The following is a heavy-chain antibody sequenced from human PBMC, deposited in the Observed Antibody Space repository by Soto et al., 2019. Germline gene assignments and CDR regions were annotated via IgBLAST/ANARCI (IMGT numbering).Heavy chain of an antibody. CDR2: IKSKTDGGTV. J-gene: IGHJ4*02. CDR1: GFTFTSAW. D-gene: IGHD1-26*01. V-gene: IGHV3-15*07. CDR3: TTAERGGSYYSAY. Sequence: EVQLVESGGGLVRPGESLRLSCAASGFTFTSAWINWVRQAPGKGLEWAGRIKSKTDGGTVDYGAPVKGRFTISRDDSKNTAYLQMNSLRNADPAVYYCTTAERGGSYYSAYWGQGTLVTLSS.